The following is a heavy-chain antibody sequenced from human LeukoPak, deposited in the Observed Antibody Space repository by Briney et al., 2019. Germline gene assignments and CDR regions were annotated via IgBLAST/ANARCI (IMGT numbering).Heavy chain of an antibody. J-gene: IGHJ4*02. Sequence: SETLSLTCTVSGGSISSYYWSWIRQPPGKGLEWIGYIYYSGSTNYNPSLKSRVTISVDTSKNQFSLKLSSVTAADTAVYYCARDPNSNWAFDYWGQGTLVTASS. V-gene: IGHV4-59*01. D-gene: IGHD4-4*01. CDR2: IYYSGST. CDR1: GGSISSYY. CDR3: ARDPNSNWAFDY.